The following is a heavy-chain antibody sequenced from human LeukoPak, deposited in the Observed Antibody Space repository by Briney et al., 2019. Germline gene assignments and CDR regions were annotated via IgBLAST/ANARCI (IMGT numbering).Heavy chain of an antibody. J-gene: IGHJ5*02. CDR3: ARGYYDSSGYYSTNWFDP. CDR1: GGTFSSYA. CDR2: IIPIFDTA. V-gene: IGHV1-69*01. D-gene: IGHD3-22*01. Sequence: SVKVSCKASGGTFSSYAISWVRQAPGQGLESMGGIIPIFDTANYAQKFQGRVTITADESTSTAYMELSSLRSEDTAVYYCARGYYDSSGYYSTNWFDPWGQGTLVTVSS.